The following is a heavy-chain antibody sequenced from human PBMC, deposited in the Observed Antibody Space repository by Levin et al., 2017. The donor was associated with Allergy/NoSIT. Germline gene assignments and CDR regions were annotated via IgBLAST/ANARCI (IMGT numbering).Heavy chain of an antibody. CDR3: AKGGIPVYFYMDV. D-gene: IGHD2-2*01. V-gene: IGHV3-23*01. CDR2: ISRGGDSP. CDR1: GFTFTSYA. J-gene: IGHJ6*03. Sequence: PGGSLRLSCAASGFTFTSYAMSWVRQAPGKGLAWVSGISRGGDSPYYADSVKGRFTISRDNSKNTLYLQMNNLRAEDAATYYCAKGGIPVYFYMDVWGKGTTVTVSS.